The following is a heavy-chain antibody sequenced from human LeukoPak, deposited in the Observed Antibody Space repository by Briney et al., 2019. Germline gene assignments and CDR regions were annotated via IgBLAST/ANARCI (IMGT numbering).Heavy chain of an antibody. CDR3: ARDAGYYRMDV. D-gene: IGHD3-16*01. CDR1: GFTFSSYW. J-gene: IGHJ6*03. V-gene: IGHV3-53*01. Sequence: GGSLRLSCAASGFTFSSYWMSWVRQAPGKGLEWVSVIYSGGSTYYADSVKGRFTISRDNSKNTLYLQMNSLRAEDTAVYYCARDAGYYRMDVWGKGTTVTVSS. CDR2: IYSGGST.